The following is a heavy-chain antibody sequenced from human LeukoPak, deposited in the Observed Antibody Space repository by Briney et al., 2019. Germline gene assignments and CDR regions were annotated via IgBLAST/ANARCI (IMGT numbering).Heavy chain of an antibody. CDR1: GFTFSSYA. CDR2: ISGSGSAT. J-gene: IGHJ4*02. D-gene: IGHD2-2*01. CDR3: ARVKGSSTFDY. V-gene: IGHV3-23*01. Sequence: GGSLRLSCAASGFTFSSYAMSWVRQAPGKGLEWVSGISGSGSATYYADSVKGRFTISRDNSKNTLYLQMNSLRAEDTAVYYCARVKGSSTFDYWGQGTLVTVSS.